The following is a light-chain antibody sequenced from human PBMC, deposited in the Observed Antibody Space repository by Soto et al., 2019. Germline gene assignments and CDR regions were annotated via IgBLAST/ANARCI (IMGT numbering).Light chain of an antibody. V-gene: IGKV3-15*01. CDR3: QQYNNWPPWT. J-gene: IGKJ1*01. CDR2: GAS. CDR1: QSVSSN. Sequence: EIVMTQSPATLSVSPGERATLSCRASQSVSSNLAWYQQKPGQAPRLLIYGASTRATGIPGRFSGSGSGTEFTLTISSLQSEDFVVYYCQQYNNWPPWTFGKGTKVEIK.